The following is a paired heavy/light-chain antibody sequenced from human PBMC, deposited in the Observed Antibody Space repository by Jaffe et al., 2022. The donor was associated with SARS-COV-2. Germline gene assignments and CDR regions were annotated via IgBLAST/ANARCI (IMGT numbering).Light chain of an antibody. CDR1: QSVNGNY. CDR3: QLYGNSQWT. J-gene: IGKJ1*01. Sequence: EVVLTQSPGTLSLSPGERATLSCRASQSVNGNYLVWYQQKPGQAPRLLIYSTSNRAAGIPDRFSGIGSGTDFTLTISRLEPEDFALYYCQLYGNSQWTFGQGTKVEIK. V-gene: IGKV3-20*01. CDR2: STS.
Heavy chain of an antibody. J-gene: IGHJ6*04. V-gene: IGHV3-15*01. CDR1: GFNFSDAW. CDR2: IKSKTDGGTI. CDR3: TTEVFYCGSATSCQYYYMDV. Sequence: EVHLAESGGGLVKPGGSLRLSCAASGFNFSDAWMSWVRQAPGKGLEWVGRIKSKTDGGTIDYAAPVKDRFTISRDDSKNTLSLQMNSLKAEDTAVYYCTTEVFYCGSATSCQYYYMDVWGKGTTVTVSS. D-gene: IGHD2-2*01.